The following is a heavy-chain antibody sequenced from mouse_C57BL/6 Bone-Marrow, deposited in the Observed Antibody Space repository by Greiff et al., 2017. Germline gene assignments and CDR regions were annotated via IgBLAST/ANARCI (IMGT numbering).Heavy chain of an antibody. Sequence: DVQLQESGGGLVQPGGSMKLSCVASGFTFSNYWMNWVRQSPEKGLEWVAQIRLKSDNYATHYAESVKGRFTISRDDSKSSVDLQMNNLRAEDTGIYYCTEEGCDYWGQGTTLTVSS. CDR2: IRLKSDNYAT. CDR3: TEEGCDY. J-gene: IGHJ2*01. CDR1: GFTFSNYW. V-gene: IGHV6-3*01.